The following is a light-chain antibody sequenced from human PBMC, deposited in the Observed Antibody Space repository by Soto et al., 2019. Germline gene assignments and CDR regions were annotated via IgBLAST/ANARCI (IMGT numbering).Light chain of an antibody. Sequence: DIHMTQSPSTLSASVLDIVAITFRASQSINGWLAWYQQKPGQAPNLLIYKASTLESGVPSRFSGSGSGTEFTLTVSSLQPDDFATYYCHQYNNFPRTFGQGTKVDI. CDR3: HQYNNFPRT. J-gene: IGKJ1*01. CDR1: QSINGW. CDR2: KAS. V-gene: IGKV1-5*03.